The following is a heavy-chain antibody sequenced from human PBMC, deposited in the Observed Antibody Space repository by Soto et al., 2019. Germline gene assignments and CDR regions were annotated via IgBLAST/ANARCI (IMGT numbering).Heavy chain of an antibody. CDR1: GGSISSGDYY. V-gene: IGHV4-30-4*08. J-gene: IGHJ4*02. Sequence: PSETLSLTCTVSGGSISSGDYYWSWIRQPPGKGLEGIGYIYYSGSTYYNPSLKSRVTISVDTSKNQSSLKLSSVTAADAAVYYCASGGDTAMAPFDYWGQGTLVTVSS. CDR2: IYYSGST. D-gene: IGHD5-18*01. CDR3: ASGGDTAMAPFDY.